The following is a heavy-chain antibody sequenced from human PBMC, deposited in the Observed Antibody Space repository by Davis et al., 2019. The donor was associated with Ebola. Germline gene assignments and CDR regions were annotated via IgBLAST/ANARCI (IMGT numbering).Heavy chain of an antibody. D-gene: IGHD5-12*01. CDR1: GGSISSSNW. Sequence: MPSETLSLTCAVSGGSISSSNWWSWVRQPPGKGLEWIGEIYHSGSTNYNPSLKSRVTISVDKSKNQFSLKLSSVTAADTAVYYCARDCGWLRSGGFDYWGQGTLVTVSS. V-gene: IGHV4-4*02. CDR2: IYHSGST. J-gene: IGHJ4*02. CDR3: ARDCGWLRSGGFDY.